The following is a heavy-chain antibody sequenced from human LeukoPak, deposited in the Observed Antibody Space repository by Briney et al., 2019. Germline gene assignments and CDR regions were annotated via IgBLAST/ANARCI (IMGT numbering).Heavy chain of an antibody. CDR3: ARLLGSSTAVDY. Sequence: SETLSLTCTVSGGSISGHFWSWIRQPPGKGLEWIGYVYYTGTTTYNPSLKSRVTISVDTSKNRFSLNLSSVTAADTAVYYCARLLGSSTAVDYWGQGTVVTVSS. V-gene: IGHV4-59*08. CDR1: GGSISGHF. CDR2: VYYTGTT. J-gene: IGHJ4*02. D-gene: IGHD1-14*01.